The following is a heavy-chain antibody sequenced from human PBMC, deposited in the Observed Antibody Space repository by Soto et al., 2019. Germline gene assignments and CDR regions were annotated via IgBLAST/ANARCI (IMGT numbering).Heavy chain of an antibody. D-gene: IGHD6-13*01. CDR3: EIIAAAGDFDY. V-gene: IGHV4-34*01. Sequence: SETLSLTCAVYGGSFSGHYWSGIRQPPGKGLEWIGEINHSGSTNYNPSLKSRVTISVDTSKNQFSLKLSSVTAADTAVYYCEIIAAAGDFDYWGQGTPVPVSS. J-gene: IGHJ4*02. CDR1: GGSFSGHY. CDR2: INHSGST.